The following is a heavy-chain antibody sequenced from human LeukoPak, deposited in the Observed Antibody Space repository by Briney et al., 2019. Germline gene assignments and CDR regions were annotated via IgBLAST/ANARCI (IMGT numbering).Heavy chain of an antibody. CDR1: GYSISSGYY. J-gene: IGHJ4*02. Sequence: SETLSLTCTVSGYSISSGYYWGWIRQPPGKGLEWVGSIYHSGSTYYNPSLKSRVTISVDTSKNQFSLKLSSVTAADTAVYYCARVSAREVMVDYWGQGTLVTVSS. V-gene: IGHV4-38-2*02. CDR2: IYHSGST. D-gene: IGHD2-21*01. CDR3: ARVSAREVMVDY.